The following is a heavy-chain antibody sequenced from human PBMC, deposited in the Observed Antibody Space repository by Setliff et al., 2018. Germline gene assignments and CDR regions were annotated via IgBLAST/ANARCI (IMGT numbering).Heavy chain of an antibody. CDR2: IHTGGST. Sequence: PSETLSLTCTVSGDSISNYYWNWIRQPAGRGLEWIGRIHTGGSTNYSPTLGGRVIISLDRSENRFSLRLSSVTAADTAVYYCVRELDCPTIPSCYGGQAEFDSWGQGTLVTVSS. CDR1: GDSISNYY. D-gene: IGHD2-2*01. V-gene: IGHV4-4*07. CDR3: VRELDCPTIPSCYGGQAEFDS. J-gene: IGHJ4*02.